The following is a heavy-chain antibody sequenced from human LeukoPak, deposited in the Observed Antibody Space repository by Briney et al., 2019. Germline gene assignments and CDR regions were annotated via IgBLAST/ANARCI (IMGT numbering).Heavy chain of an antibody. CDR1: GFTFSSYW. CDR2: VNFDGTTT. J-gene: IGHJ6*03. CDR3: VRGAARAYYMDV. Sequence: TGGSLRLSCAASGFTFSSYWMHWVRQAPGKGLVWVSRVNFDGTTTNYADSVKGRLTISRDNTETTLYLQMNSQRAEDTAVYYCVRGAARAYYMDVWGKGTTVTVSS. D-gene: IGHD6-6*01. V-gene: IGHV3-74*01.